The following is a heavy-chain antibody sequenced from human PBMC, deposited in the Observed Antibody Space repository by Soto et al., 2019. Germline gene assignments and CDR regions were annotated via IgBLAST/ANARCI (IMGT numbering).Heavy chain of an antibody. J-gene: IGHJ4*02. CDR1: GYTCTYYA. Sequence: GASVKVSCKASGYTCTYYAMHWVRQAPGQRLEWMGWMNAGNGNTKYSQKFQGRVTITRDTSASTAYMELSSLRSEDTAVYYCARGGEPIDYWGQGTLLTVSS. CDR2: MNAGNGNT. D-gene: IGHD2-21*01. V-gene: IGHV1-3*01. CDR3: ARGGEPIDY.